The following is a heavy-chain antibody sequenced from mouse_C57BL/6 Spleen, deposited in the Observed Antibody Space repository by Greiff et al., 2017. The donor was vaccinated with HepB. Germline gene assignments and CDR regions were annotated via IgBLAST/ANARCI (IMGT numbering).Heavy chain of an antibody. J-gene: IGHJ1*03. V-gene: IGHV1-82*01. CDR1: GYAFSSSW. D-gene: IGHD3-2*02. Sequence: VQLQQSGPELVKPGASVKISCKASGYAFSSSWMNWVKQRPGKGLEWIGRIYPGDGDTNYNGKFKGKATLTADKSSSTAYMQLSSLTAADSAVYFCARQAGGYCDVWGTGTTVTVSS. CDR3: ARQAGGYCDV. CDR2: IYPGDGDT.